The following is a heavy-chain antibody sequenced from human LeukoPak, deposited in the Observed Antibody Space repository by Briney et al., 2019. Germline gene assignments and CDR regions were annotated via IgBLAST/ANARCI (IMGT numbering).Heavy chain of an antibody. J-gene: IGHJ6*02. CDR1: GYTFTGYY. V-gene: IGHV1-2*02. CDR3: ARSSDYSNYREDYYYGMDV. Sequence: GASVKVSCKASGYTFTGYYMHWVRQAPGQGLEWMEWTNPNSGGTNYAQKFQGRVTMTRDTSISTAYMELSRLRSDDTAVYYCARSSDYSNYREDYYYGMDVWGQGTTVTVSS. D-gene: IGHD4-11*01. CDR2: TNPNSGGT.